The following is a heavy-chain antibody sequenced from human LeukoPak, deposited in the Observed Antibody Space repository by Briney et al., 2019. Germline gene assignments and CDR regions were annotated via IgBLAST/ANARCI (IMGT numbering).Heavy chain of an antibody. Sequence: GGSLRLSCAASGFSFSSYNMNWVRQAPGKGPEWVSSITSSSSYIYYADSVKGRFTISRDNAKNSLYLQMDSLRVEDTAVYYCARDPYSGSYGPYYYNYMDVWGKGTTVTVSS. CDR3: ARDPYSGSYGPYYYNYMDV. CDR2: ITSSSSYI. D-gene: IGHD1-26*01. J-gene: IGHJ6*03. CDR1: GFSFSSYN. V-gene: IGHV3-21*06.